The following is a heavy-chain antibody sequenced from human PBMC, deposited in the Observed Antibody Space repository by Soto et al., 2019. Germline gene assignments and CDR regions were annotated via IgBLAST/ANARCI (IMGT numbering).Heavy chain of an antibody. J-gene: IGHJ4*02. D-gene: IGHD4-17*01. Sequence: ESGGALVQPGGSLRLSCAASGFAFNTHALSWVRQAPGKGLKWVSSITNTGTTTYYADSVKGRFTISRDNSNNTLYLQMNSLRAEDTAVYYCAKGFDSGDTKSIDYWGQGTLVTVSS. CDR2: ITNTGTTT. CDR3: AKGFDSGDTKSIDY. V-gene: IGHV3-23*01. CDR1: GFAFNTHA.